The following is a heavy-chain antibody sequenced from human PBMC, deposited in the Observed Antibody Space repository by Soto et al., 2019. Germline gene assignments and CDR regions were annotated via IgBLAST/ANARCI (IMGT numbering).Heavy chain of an antibody. V-gene: IGHV4-31*03. J-gene: IGHJ4*02. CDR2: IHSGGDS. CDR1: GDSFRSNNYS. CDR3: ARDVNDRSGSQGFDY. Sequence: TLSLTVTVLGDSFRSNNYSWSWIRQRPGKGLEWIGYIHSGGDSTDNPSLTSRITMSIDVYKNQSALKLRSVTDADTAIYYCARDVNDRSGSQGFDYWGQGTLVTVSS. D-gene: IGHD3-22*01.